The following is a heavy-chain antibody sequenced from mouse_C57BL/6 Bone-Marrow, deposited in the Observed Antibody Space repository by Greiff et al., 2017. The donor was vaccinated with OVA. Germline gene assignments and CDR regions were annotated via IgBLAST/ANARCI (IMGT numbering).Heavy chain of an antibody. CDR3: TRIGGGSYWYFDV. CDR1: GYAFSSSW. D-gene: IGHD1-1*01. CDR2: IYPGDGDT. Sequence: LVESGPELVKPGASVKISCKASGYAFSSSWVNWVKQRPGKGLEWIGRIYPGDGDTNYNGKFKGKATLTADKSSSTAYMQLSSLTSEDSAVYFCTRIGGGSYWYFDVWVTGTTVTVSS. J-gene: IGHJ1*03. V-gene: IGHV1-82*01.